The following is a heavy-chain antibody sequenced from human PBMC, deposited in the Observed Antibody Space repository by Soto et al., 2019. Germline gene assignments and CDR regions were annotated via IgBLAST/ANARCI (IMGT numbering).Heavy chain of an antibody. CDR2: IYFSGST. Sequence: QVQLQESGPGLVKPSQTLSLTCTVSGGSISSGDYYWSWIRQHPGKGLEWIGYIYFSGSTSYNPSLKSRVTISVDTSKNQFSLKLSSVTAADTAVYYCASSQERYFDWLLSLRVDYWGRGTLVTVSS. D-gene: IGHD3-9*01. J-gene: IGHJ4*02. CDR1: GGSISSGDYY. V-gene: IGHV4-31*03. CDR3: ASSQERYFDWLLSLRVDY.